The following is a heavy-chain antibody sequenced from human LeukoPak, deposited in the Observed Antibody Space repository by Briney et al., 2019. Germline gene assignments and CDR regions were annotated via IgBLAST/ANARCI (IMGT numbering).Heavy chain of an antibody. CDR1: GFTFSSYE. D-gene: IGHD4-17*01. CDR3: VGRDYGVNLFDY. Sequence: GGSLRLSCAASGFTFSSYEMNWVRQAPGKGLEWVSYISSSGSTIYYADSVKGRFTISRDNAKNSLYLQMSSLRAEDTAVYYCVGRDYGVNLFDYWGQGTLVTVSS. J-gene: IGHJ4*02. CDR2: ISSSGSTI. V-gene: IGHV3-48*03.